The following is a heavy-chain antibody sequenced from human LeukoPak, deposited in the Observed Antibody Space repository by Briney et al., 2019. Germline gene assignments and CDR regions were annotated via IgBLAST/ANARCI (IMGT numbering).Heavy chain of an antibody. CDR2: ISSSGSTI. V-gene: IGHV3-48*04. D-gene: IGHD3-10*01. CDR1: GFTFSSYS. Sequence: GGSLRLSCAASGFTFSSYSMNWVRQAPGKGLEWVSYISSSGSTIYYADSVRGRFTISRDNAKNSLYLQMNSLRAEDTAVYYCARANREVSGGFDPWGQGTLVTVSS. J-gene: IGHJ5*02. CDR3: ARANREVSGGFDP.